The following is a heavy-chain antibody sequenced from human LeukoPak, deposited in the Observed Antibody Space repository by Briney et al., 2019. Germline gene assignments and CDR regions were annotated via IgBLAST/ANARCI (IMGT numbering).Heavy chain of an antibody. D-gene: IGHD2-21*02. CDR3: TTVRSCSGGDCYYLDY. J-gene: IGHJ4*02. V-gene: IGHV3-33*01. CDR1: GFTFSNYG. CDR2: IWYDGSNK. Sequence: GGSLRLSCAASGFTFSNYGMHWVRQAPGKGLEWVAVIWYDGSNKYYADSVKGRFTISRDNSKNTLYLQMNSLSAEDTAVYYCTTVRSCSGGDCYYLDYWGQGTLVTVSS.